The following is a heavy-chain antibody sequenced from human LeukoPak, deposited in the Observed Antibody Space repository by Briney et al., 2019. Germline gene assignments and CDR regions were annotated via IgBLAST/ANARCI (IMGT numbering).Heavy chain of an antibody. CDR2: IYYRGDI. Sequence: SETLSLTCSVSDGSIRTYYWSWVRQSPGQGLEWIGNIYYRGDINYNPSLKSRVIISIDTSKNQFSLKVTSLTAADTAVYYCATNKDWAEADWGQGTLVIVSS. D-gene: IGHD3/OR15-3a*01. J-gene: IGHJ4*02. CDR3: ATNKDWAEAD. CDR1: DGSIRTYY. V-gene: IGHV4-59*03.